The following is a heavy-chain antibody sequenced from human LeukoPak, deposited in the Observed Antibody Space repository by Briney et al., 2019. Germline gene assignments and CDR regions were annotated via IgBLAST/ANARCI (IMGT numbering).Heavy chain of an antibody. V-gene: IGHV3-30-3*02. CDR3: GKEGRGMGAATIDY. Sequence: GGSLRLSCAASGFTFSSYAMHWVRQAPGKGLEWVAVISYDGSNKYYADSVKGRFTISRDNSKNTLYLQMNSLRAEDAAVYYCGKEGRGMGAATIDYWGQGTLVTVSS. J-gene: IGHJ4*02. CDR1: GFTFSSYA. CDR2: ISYDGSNK. D-gene: IGHD1-26*01.